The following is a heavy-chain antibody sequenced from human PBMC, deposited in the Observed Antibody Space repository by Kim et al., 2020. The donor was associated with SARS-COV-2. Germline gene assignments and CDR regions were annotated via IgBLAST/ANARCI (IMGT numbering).Heavy chain of an antibody. J-gene: IGHJ6*02. CDR2: MNPNSGNT. V-gene: IGHV1-8*01. Sequence: ASVKVSCKASGYTFTSYDINWVRQATGQGLEWMGWMNPNSGNTGYAQKFQGRVTMTRNTSISTAYMELSSLRSEDTAVYYCARRWGSGWPLSMYYYYGMDVWGQGTTVTVSS. CDR1: GYTFTSYD. D-gene: IGHD6-19*01. CDR3: ARRWGSGWPLSMYYYYGMDV.